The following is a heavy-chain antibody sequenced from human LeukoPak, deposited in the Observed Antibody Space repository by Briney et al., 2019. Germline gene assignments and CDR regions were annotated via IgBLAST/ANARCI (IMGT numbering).Heavy chain of an antibody. D-gene: IGHD3-16*02. CDR1: GYSFTRYG. Sequence: ASVKVSCKASGYSFTRYGISWVRQAPGRGLEWMGWISAYNGNTNYAQKFQGRVTMTTDTSTSTAYMELRSLRSDDTAVYYCARFLGSYDYVWGSYRHDAFDIWGQGTMVTVSS. J-gene: IGHJ3*02. CDR2: ISAYNGNT. CDR3: ARFLGSYDYVWGSYRHDAFDI. V-gene: IGHV1-18*01.